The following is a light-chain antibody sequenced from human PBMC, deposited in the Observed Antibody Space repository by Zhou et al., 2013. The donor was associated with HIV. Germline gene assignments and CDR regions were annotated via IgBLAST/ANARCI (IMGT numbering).Light chain of an antibody. CDR1: QSVSSN. J-gene: IGKJ1*01. Sequence: EIVLTQSPATLSLSPGERATLSCRASQSVSSNLAWYQQKLGQAPRLLIYDASNRATGIPARFSGNGSGTDFTLTISSLGPEDFAVYYCQQYGSSPPWTFGQGTKVEIK. V-gene: IGKV3-11*01. CDR3: QQYGSSPPWT. CDR2: DAS.